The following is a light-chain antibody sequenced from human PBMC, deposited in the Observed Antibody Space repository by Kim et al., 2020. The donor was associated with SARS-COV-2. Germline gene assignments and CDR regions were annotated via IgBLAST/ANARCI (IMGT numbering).Light chain of an antibody. CDR3: LQHNTYPIT. Sequence: ASVGDRVTITCRASQDITNDLGWYQQNPGRAPKRLIYGASSLQSGVPSRFSGSGSGTEFTLTISSLQPEDFATYFCLQHNTYPITFGPGTRLEIK. J-gene: IGKJ5*01. CDR1: QDITND. V-gene: IGKV1-17*01. CDR2: GAS.